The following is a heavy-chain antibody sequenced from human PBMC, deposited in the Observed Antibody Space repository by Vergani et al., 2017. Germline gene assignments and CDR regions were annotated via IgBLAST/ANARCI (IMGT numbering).Heavy chain of an antibody. D-gene: IGHD2-2*01. CDR3: TTDLGYCSSTSCPIHYMDV. CDR1: GFTFSNAW. CDR2: IKSKTDGGTT. J-gene: IGHJ6*03. Sequence: EVQLVESGGGLVKPGGSLRLSCAASGFTFSNAWMSWVRQAPGKGLEGVGRIKSKTDGGTTDYAAPVKGRFTISRDDSKNTLYLQMNSLKTEDTAVYYCTTDLGYCSSTSCPIHYMDVWGKGP. V-gene: IGHV3-15*01.